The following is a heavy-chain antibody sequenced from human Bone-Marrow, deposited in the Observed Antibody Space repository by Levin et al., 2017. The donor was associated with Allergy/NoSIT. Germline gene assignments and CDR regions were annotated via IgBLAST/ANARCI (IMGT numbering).Heavy chain of an antibody. V-gene: IGHV4-59*01. D-gene: IGHD3-10*01. CDR1: GGSISSYY. Sequence: KTSETLSLTCTVYGGSISSYYWTWIRQPPGKGLEWVGYISNNGNNNYNPSLKSRLTISLDTSRSQISLKLSSVTAADAAVYYCARDSARYYGSGNPYFYYNGIDLWGQGTSVTVPS. CDR2: ISNNGNN. CDR3: ARDSARYYGSGNPYFYYNGIDL. J-gene: IGHJ6*02.